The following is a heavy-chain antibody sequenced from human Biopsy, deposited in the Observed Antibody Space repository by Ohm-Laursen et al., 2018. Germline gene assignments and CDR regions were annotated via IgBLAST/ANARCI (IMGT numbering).Heavy chain of an antibody. CDR1: GYNFISYS. Sequence: SSVKVSCKTSGYNFISYSINWVRQAPGQGLEWMGWIRPLNGDTKYGQKFRDRVTMTTDTSTSTVYMELTGLRSDDTAVYYCARGEVTFGELIVSLDSWGQGTLVTVSS. V-gene: IGHV1-18*01. CDR3: ARGEVTFGELIVSLDS. CDR2: IRPLNGDT. D-gene: IGHD3-16*02. J-gene: IGHJ4*02.